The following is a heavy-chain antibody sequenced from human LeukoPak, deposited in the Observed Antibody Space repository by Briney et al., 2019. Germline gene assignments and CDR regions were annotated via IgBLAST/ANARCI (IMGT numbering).Heavy chain of an antibody. Sequence: SETLSLTCTVSGGSISSSSYYWSWIRQPPGKGLEWIGYIYYSGSTNYNPSLKSRVTISVDTSKNQFSLKLSSVTAADAAVYYCARSPARNYYYDSSGPFDPWGQGTLVTVS. D-gene: IGHD3-22*01. CDR1: GGSISSSSYY. CDR3: ARSPARNYYYDSSGPFDP. J-gene: IGHJ5*02. CDR2: IYYSGST. V-gene: IGHV4-61*01.